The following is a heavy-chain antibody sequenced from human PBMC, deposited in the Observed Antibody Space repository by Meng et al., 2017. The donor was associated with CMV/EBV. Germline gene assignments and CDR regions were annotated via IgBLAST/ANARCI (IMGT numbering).Heavy chain of an antibody. V-gene: IGHV1-69*02. Sequence: SCKSSGDTFSNYIITWVRQAPGQGLEWMGRIIPILGVTKHAQKFQGRVTVTADKSTSTAYMELSSLRSEDTAMYCCTTGPTDLSYFDHWGQGTLVTVSS. CDR3: TTGPTDLSYFDH. D-gene: IGHD5/OR15-5a*01. CDR1: GDTFSNYI. CDR2: IIPILGVT. J-gene: IGHJ4*02.